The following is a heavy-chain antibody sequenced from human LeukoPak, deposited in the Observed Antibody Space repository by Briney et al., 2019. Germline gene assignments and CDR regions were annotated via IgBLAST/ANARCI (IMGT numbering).Heavy chain of an antibody. Sequence: SQTLSLICTVSGGSISSGSYYWSWIRQPAGKGLEWIGRIYTSGSTNYNPSLKSRVTISVDTSKNQFSLKLSSVTAADTAVYYCARESSHYYGMDVWGQGTTVTVSS. D-gene: IGHD6-6*01. CDR2: IYTSGST. CDR1: GGSISSGSYY. J-gene: IGHJ6*02. CDR3: ARESSHYYGMDV. V-gene: IGHV4-61*02.